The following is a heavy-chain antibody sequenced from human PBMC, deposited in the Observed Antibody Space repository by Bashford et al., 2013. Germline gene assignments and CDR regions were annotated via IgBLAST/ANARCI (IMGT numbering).Heavy chain of an antibody. CDR3: AKAWFDDSSGYSDYYFDY. CDR2: ISGSGGST. D-gene: IGHD3-22*01. V-gene: IGHV3-23*01. J-gene: IGHJ4*02. Sequence: VRQAPGKGLEWVSAISGSGGSTYYADSVKGRFTISRDNSKNTLYLQMNSLRAEDTAVYYCAKAWFDDSSGYSDYYFDYWGQGTLVTVSS.